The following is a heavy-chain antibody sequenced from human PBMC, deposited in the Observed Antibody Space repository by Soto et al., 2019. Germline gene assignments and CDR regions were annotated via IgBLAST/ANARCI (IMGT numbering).Heavy chain of an antibody. J-gene: IGHJ4*02. CDR3: ARVLLTIVRGIPFDY. CDR1: CGYISSSNW. V-gene: IGHV4-4*02. CDR2: IYHSGST. D-gene: IGHD3-10*01. Sequence: TLSHNCAVSCGYISSSNWWSWVRQPPGKGMEWIGEIYHSGSTNYNPSLKSRVTISVDKSKNQFSLKLSSVTAADTDVYYCARVLLTIVRGIPFDYWGQGTPVT.